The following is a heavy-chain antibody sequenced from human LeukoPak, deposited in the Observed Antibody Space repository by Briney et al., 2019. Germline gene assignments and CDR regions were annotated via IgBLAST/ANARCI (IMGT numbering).Heavy chain of an antibody. V-gene: IGHV3-23*01. J-gene: IGHJ6*02. D-gene: IGHD1-7*01. CDR2: ISGGGGIT. CDR1: GFTYSSYA. CDR3: AKGITGTTGYYYYGMAV. Sequence: GGSLRLSCAASGFTYSSYAMSWVRQAPGKGLEWVSAISGGGGITYYTDSVKGRFTISRDSSKNTLYLQMNSLRAEDTAVYYCAKGITGTTGYYYYGMAVWGQGTTVTVSS.